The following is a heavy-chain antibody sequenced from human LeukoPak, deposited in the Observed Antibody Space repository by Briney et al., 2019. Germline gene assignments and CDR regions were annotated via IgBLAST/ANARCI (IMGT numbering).Heavy chain of an antibody. Sequence: SETLSLTCTVSGGSISSYYWSWIRQPAGKVLEWIGRIYTSGSTNYNPSLKSRVTMSVDTSKNQFSLKLSSVTASDTAVYYCASFPPLGDSSRRYYYYMDVWGKGTTVTVSS. CDR2: IYTSGST. J-gene: IGHJ6*03. V-gene: IGHV4-4*07. CDR1: GGSISSYY. D-gene: IGHD3-16*01. CDR3: ASFPPLGDSSRRYYYYMDV.